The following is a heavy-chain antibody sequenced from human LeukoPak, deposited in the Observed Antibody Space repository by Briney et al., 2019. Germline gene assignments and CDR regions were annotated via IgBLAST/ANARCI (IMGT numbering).Heavy chain of an antibody. CDR1: GGTFSSYA. Sequence: AASVKVSCKASGGTFSSYAISWVRQAPGQGLEWMGGIIPIFGTANYAQKFQGRVTITTDESTSTAYMELSSLRSEDTAVYYCARTSWSGYYTYDYWGQGTLVTVSS. V-gene: IGHV1-69*05. CDR3: ARTSWSGYYTYDY. J-gene: IGHJ4*02. CDR2: IIPIFGTA. D-gene: IGHD3-3*01.